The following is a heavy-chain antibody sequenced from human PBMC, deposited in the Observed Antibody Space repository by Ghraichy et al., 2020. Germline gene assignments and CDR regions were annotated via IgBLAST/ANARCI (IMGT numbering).Heavy chain of an antibody. D-gene: IGHD3-10*01. Sequence: GGSLRLSCAASGFTFSSYAMTWVRQAPGKGLEWVSSITSGGDYTYFAGSVKGRFTISRDNSQNTLYMQMNSLRAEDTAVYYCAKSTGSGSGRILDYWGQGTLVTVAS. V-gene: IGHV3-23*01. CDR2: ITSGGDYT. CDR3: AKSTGSGSGRILDY. CDR1: GFTFSSYA. J-gene: IGHJ4*02.